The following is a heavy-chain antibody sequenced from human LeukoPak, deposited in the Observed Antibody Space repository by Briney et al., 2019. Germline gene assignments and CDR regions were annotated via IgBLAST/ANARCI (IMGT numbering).Heavy chain of an antibody. V-gene: IGHV4-61*01. J-gene: IGHJ4*02. Sequence: SETLSLTCTVSGGSVSSGTFDWSWLRQPPGKGLEWIGYISDSVTTKYSPSLKTRVTISVDTSKNQFSLKLRSVTAADTAVYYCAARGQGSSLSYFVYWGQGTLVTVSS. CDR1: GGSVSSGTFD. CDR3: AARGQGSSLSYFVY. D-gene: IGHD3-10*01. CDR2: ISDSVTT.